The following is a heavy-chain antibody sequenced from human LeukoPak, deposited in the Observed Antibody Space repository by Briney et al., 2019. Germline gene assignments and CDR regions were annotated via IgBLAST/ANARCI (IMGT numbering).Heavy chain of an antibody. CDR3: AKDLLWGSSSSTYYYYGMDV. Sequence: GGSLRLSCAASGFSFSNYSMHWVRQTPGKGLEWVAVISYDGSNKYYADSVKGRFTISRDNSKNTLYLQMNSLRAEDTAVYYCAKDLLWGSSSSTYYYYGMDVWGQGTTVTVSS. CDR2: ISYDGSNK. D-gene: IGHD6-6*01. CDR1: GFSFSNYS. V-gene: IGHV3-30*18. J-gene: IGHJ6*02.